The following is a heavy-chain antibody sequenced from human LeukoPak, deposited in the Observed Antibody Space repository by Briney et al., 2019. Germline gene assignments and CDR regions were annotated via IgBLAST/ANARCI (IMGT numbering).Heavy chain of an antibody. CDR1: GYTFTSYY. Sequence: ASVKVSCKASGYTFTSYYMHWVRQAPGQGLEWMGIINPSGGSTSYAQKFQGRVTMTRDTSTSTVYMGLSSLGSEDTAVYYCARGPYSSGWFYYYGMDVWGQGTTVTVSS. CDR3: ARGPYSSGWFYYYGMDV. V-gene: IGHV1-46*01. J-gene: IGHJ6*02. CDR2: INPSGGST. D-gene: IGHD6-19*01.